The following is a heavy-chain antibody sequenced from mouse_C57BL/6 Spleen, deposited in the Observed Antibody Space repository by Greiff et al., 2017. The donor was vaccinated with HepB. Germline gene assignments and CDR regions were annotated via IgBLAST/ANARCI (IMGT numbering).Heavy chain of an antibody. CDR1: GYTFTDYY. Sequence: VQLQQSGPELVKPGASVKISCKASGYTFTDYYMNWVKQSHGKSLEWIGDINPNNGGTSYNQKFKGKATLTVDKSSSTAYMELRSLTSEDSAVYYCAREESTMITTNFDYWGQGTTLTVSS. CDR3: AREESTMITTNFDY. V-gene: IGHV1-26*01. CDR2: INPNNGGT. J-gene: IGHJ2*01. D-gene: IGHD2-4*01.